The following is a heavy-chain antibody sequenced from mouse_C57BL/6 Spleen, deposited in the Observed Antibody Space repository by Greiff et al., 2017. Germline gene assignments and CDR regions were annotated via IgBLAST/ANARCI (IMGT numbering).Heavy chain of an antibody. D-gene: IGHD2-3*01. Sequence: EVQLQQSGPELVKPGASVKISCKASGYSFTGYYMNWVKQSPEKSLEWIGEINPSTGGTTYNQKFKAKATVTVDKSSSTAYMQLKSLTSEDSAVYYCARYDGSSWFAYWGQGTLVTVSA. CDR3: ARYDGSSWFAY. CDR1: GYSFTGYY. J-gene: IGHJ3*01. CDR2: INPSTGGT. V-gene: IGHV1-42*01.